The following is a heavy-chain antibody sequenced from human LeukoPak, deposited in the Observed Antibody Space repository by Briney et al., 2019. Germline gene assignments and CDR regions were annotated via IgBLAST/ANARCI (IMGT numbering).Heavy chain of an antibody. Sequence: PGRSLRLSCAASGFTFSNYGVHWVRQAPGKGLEWVALIWFDGSNQYYADSVKGRFTISRDNSKNTLYLQMNSLRTEDTAVYYCARVGRRGSYSFDYWGQGTLVTVSS. D-gene: IGHD1-26*01. J-gene: IGHJ4*02. CDR2: IWFDGSNQ. V-gene: IGHV3-33*01. CDR3: ARVGRRGSYSFDY. CDR1: GFTFSNYG.